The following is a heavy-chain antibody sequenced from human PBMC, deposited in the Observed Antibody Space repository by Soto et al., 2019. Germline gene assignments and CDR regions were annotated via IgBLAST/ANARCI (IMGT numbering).Heavy chain of an antibody. J-gene: IGHJ4*02. CDR3: ARGPSPPAY. V-gene: IGHV6-1*01. Sequence: SQTLSLTCAISGDSVSSNRAAWNWIRQSPSRGLEWLGRTYYRSRWYSDYAGSAKSRITINADTSKNQFSLHLNSVTPQDTAVYYCARGPSPPAYWGLGTVVTVSS. D-gene: IGHD6-6*01. CDR1: GDSVSSNRAA. CDR2: TYYRSRWYS.